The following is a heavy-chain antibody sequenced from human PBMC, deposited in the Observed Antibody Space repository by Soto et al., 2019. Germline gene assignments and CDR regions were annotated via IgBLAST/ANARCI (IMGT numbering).Heavy chain of an antibody. J-gene: IGHJ4*02. Sequence: SETLSLTCHVSGSSMSDYYWSWIRQSPGKGLEWFGYIYHTGTTNYNPSLKSRVTMSIDTSSNQFSLRVRSVTAADTAVYFCTRDPFDYCCGYDYWGQGTLVTVSS. CDR1: GSSMSDYY. CDR2: IYHTGTT. CDR3: TRDPFDYCCGYDY. D-gene: IGHD5-12*01. V-gene: IGHV4-59*01.